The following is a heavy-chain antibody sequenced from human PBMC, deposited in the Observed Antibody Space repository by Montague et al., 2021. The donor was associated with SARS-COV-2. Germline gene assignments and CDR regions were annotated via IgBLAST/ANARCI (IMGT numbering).Heavy chain of an antibody. D-gene: IGHD3-10*01. CDR1: GGSVSSSPYY. V-gene: IGHV4-39*01. J-gene: IGHJ6*03. CDR2: IPYSGRT. CDR3: ASSYYYGSGTYVYNYYMDV. Sequence: SETLSLTCTVSGGSVSSSPYYWGWIRQPPGRGLEWVGSIPYSGRTYFSPSLKSRLTISVDSSENQFSLRLSSVTAADTAVYCCASSYYYGSGTYVYNYYMDVWGKGTTVTVAS.